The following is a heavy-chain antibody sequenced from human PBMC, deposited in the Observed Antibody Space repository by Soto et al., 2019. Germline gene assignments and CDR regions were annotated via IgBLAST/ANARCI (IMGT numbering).Heavy chain of an antibody. J-gene: IGHJ6*02. CDR3: ARDRAVTYYYYYGMDV. Sequence: EVQLVESGGGLVKPGGSLRLSCAASGFTFSSYSMNWVRQAPGKGLEWVSSISSSSSYIYYADSVKGRFTISRDNAKNSLYLQMNSLRAEDTAVYYCARDRAVTYYYYYGMDVWGQGTTVTFSS. D-gene: IGHD4-17*01. V-gene: IGHV3-21*01. CDR1: GFTFSSYS. CDR2: ISSSSSYI.